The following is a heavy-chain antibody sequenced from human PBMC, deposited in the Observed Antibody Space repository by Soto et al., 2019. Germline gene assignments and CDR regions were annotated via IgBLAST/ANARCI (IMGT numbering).Heavy chain of an antibody. D-gene: IGHD6-13*01. CDR3: ARASATIAAAAIFDY. CDR2: IYQSGST. V-gene: IGHV4-4*02. J-gene: IGHJ4*02. CDR1: GGAISSSKW. Sequence: SETLSLTCAVSGGAISSSKWWSWVRQPLGKGLEWIGEIYQSGSTNYNPSLESRVRMSVDKSRNQFSLKLTSVSAADTAVYYCARASATIAAAAIFDYWGQGTLVTVSS.